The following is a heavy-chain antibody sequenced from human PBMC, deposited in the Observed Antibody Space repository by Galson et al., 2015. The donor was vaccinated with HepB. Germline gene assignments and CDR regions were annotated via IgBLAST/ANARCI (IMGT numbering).Heavy chain of an antibody. V-gene: IGHV1-69*06. CDR1: GGTFSSYA. CDR3: ARVQGPQPDYYDSSGYLYFDY. J-gene: IGHJ4*02. Sequence: SVKVSCKASGGTFSSYAISWVRQAPGQGLEWMGGIIPIFGTANYAQKFQGRVTITADKSTSTAYMELSSLRSEDTAVYYCARVQGPQPDYYDSSGYLYFDYWGQGTLVTVSS. CDR2: IIPIFGTA. D-gene: IGHD3-22*01.